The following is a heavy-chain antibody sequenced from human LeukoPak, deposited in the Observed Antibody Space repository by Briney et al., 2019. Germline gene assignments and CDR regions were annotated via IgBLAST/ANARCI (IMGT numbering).Heavy chain of an antibody. CDR2: ISYDGSNK. J-gene: IGHJ1*01. CDR1: GFTFSSYA. CDR3: ARDYYDSSGYFDWHFQH. V-gene: IGHV3-30*14. D-gene: IGHD3-22*01. Sequence: PGGSLRLSCAASGFTFSSYAMHWVRQAPGKGLEWVAVISYDGSNKYYADSVKGRFTISRDNSKNTLYLQMNSLRAEDTAVYYCARDYYDSSGYFDWHFQHWGQGTLVTVSS.